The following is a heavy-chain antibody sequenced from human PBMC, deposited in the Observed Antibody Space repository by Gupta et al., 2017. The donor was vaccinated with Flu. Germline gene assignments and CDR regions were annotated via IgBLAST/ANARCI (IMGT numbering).Heavy chain of an antibody. V-gene: IGHV3-33*01. D-gene: IGHD3-10*01. CDR1: GFAFSNYG. Sequence: QVQLVESGGGVVQPGTSLRLSCAASGFAFSNYGMHWVRQTPGKGLAWVSFIWYDGSNKYYADSVKGRFTISRDNSRNILYLQMDSLRAEDTAVYYCARRGGESDFGELDDWGQGILVTVSS. J-gene: IGHJ4*02. CDR2: IWYDGSNK. CDR3: ARRGGESDFGELDD.